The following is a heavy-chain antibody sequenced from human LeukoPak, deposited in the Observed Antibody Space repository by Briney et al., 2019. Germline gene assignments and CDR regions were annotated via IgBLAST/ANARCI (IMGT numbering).Heavy chain of an antibody. CDR2: INHSGST. V-gene: IGHV4-34*01. CDR3: ARGHIAAPTLNWFDP. CDR1: GGSFSGYY. D-gene: IGHD6-6*01. Sequence: SETLSLTYAVYGGSFSGYYWSWIRQPPGKGLEWIGEINHSGSTNYNPSPKSRVTISVDTSKNQFSLKLSSVTAADTAVYYCARGHIAAPTLNWFDPWGQGTLVTVSS. J-gene: IGHJ5*02.